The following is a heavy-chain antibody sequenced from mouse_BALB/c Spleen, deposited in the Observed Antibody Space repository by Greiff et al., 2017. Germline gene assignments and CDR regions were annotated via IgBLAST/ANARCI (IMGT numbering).Heavy chain of an antibody. V-gene: IGHV5-17*02. Sequence: EVQGVESGGGLVQPGGSRKLSCAASGFTFSSFGMHWVRQAPEKGLEWVAYISSGSSTIYYADTVKGRFTISRDNPKNTLFLQMTSLRSEDTAMYYCARENGKRNAMDYWGQGTSVTVSS. J-gene: IGHJ4*01. CDR3: ARENGKRNAMDY. CDR2: ISSGSSTI. CDR1: GFTFSSFG. D-gene: IGHD2-1*01.